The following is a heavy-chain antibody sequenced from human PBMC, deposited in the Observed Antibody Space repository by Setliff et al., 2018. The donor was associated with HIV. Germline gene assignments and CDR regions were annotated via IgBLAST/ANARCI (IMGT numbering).Heavy chain of an antibody. V-gene: IGHV4-39*01. CDR2: IYYSGSTYDYGGST. CDR1: GGSISNSIYY. Sequence: EPVSLTCTVSGGSISNSIYYWGGIRQPPGKVLEWIGFIYYSGSTYDYGGSTYYNPSLKSRVTISVDTSKNQFSLTLSSVTAADTAVYYCARHDTEFTSYPIDYWGQGNLVTVSS. CDR3: ARHDTEFTSYPIDY. D-gene: IGHD2-2*01. J-gene: IGHJ4*02.